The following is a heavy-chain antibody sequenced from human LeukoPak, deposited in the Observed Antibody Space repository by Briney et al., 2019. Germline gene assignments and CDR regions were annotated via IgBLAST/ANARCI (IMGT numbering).Heavy chain of an antibody. D-gene: IGHD4-11*01. CDR3: AKSHDYSNRPIDY. Sequence: GGSLRLSCAASGFTFSSYGMHWVRQAPGMGLEWVAFIRYDGSNKYYADSVKGRFTISRDNSKNTLYLQMNSLRAEDTAVYYCAKSHDYSNRPIDYWGQGTLVTVSS. V-gene: IGHV3-30*02. CDR1: GFTFSSYG. J-gene: IGHJ4*02. CDR2: IRYDGSNK.